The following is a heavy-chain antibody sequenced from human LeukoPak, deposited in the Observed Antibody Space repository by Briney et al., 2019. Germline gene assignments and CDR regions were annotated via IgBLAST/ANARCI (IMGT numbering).Heavy chain of an antibody. D-gene: IGHD3-10*01. CDR3: AKDTDGSGSNNWFDP. Sequence: PSETLSLTCTVSGGSISSYYWSWIRQPPGKGLEWIGYIYYSGSTNYNPSLKSRVTISVDTSKNQFSLKLSSVTAADTAVYYCAKDTDGSGSNNWFDPWGQGTLVTVSS. V-gene: IGHV4-59*12. CDR1: GGSISSYY. CDR2: IYYSGST. J-gene: IGHJ5*02.